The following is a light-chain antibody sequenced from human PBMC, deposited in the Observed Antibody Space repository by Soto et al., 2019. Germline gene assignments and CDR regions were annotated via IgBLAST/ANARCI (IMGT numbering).Light chain of an antibody. V-gene: IGKV3-15*01. CDR3: QQYNNWPLT. CDR2: GAS. Sequence: EIVMTQSPVTLSVSPGERAILSCRASQSVRSNLAWYQQKLGQAPRLLIYGASTRATDIPARFSGSGSGTEFTLTISSLQSEDFAVYYCQQYNNWPLTFGGGTKVEIK. CDR1: QSVRSN. J-gene: IGKJ4*01.